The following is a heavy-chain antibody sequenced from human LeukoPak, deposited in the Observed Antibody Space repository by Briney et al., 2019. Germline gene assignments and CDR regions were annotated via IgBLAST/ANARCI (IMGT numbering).Heavy chain of an antibody. D-gene: IGHD2-2*02. Sequence: PGGSLRLSCAASGFTFSRYYMHWVRQAPGKGLEWVASISSSGSYIYYPESLKGRFTVSRDNAKNSVYLQMNSLRIEDTAVYYCARDVARDISCYTDWGQGTLVTVSS. CDR3: ARDVARDISCYTD. CDR1: GFTFSRYY. V-gene: IGHV3-21*01. J-gene: IGHJ4*02. CDR2: ISSSGSYI.